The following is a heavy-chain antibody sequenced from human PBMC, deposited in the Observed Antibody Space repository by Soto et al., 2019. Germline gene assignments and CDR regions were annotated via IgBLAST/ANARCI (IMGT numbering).Heavy chain of an antibody. CDR2: IDPSDSYT. Sequence: GESLKISCKASGYNFAAFWIHWVRQMPGKRLEWLGKIDPSDSYTNYSPSFEGHATISTDNSITTAYLQWSSLRASDTALYFCARVHKNWFDSWAQGTMVTVSS. CDR3: ARVHKNWFDS. J-gene: IGHJ5*01. CDR1: GYNFAAFW. V-gene: IGHV5-10-1*01.